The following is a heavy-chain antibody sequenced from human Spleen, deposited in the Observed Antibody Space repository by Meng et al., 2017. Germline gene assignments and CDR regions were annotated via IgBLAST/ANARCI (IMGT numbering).Heavy chain of an antibody. CDR1: GFTFSSYG. CDR2: IWYDGSNK. Sequence: GGSLRLSCAASGFTFSSYGIHWVRQAPGKGLEWVAVIWYDGSNKYYADSVKGRFTISRDNSKNTLYLQMNSLRAEDTAVYYCARTVYSSRPFDFWGQGTLVTVSS. J-gene: IGHJ4*02. D-gene: IGHD6-13*01. CDR3: ARTVYSSRPFDF. V-gene: IGHV3-33*01.